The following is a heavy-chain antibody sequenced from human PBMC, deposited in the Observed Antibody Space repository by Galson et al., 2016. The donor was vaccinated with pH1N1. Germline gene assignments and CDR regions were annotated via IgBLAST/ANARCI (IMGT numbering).Heavy chain of an antibody. CDR2: LMPIFNTP. Sequence: SVKVSCKASGGSFRNFVVSWMRQAPGQGLEWMGGLMPIFNTPKYAQKFQDRVTISADESLTTTYMELSGLTYEDTAVYFCARETVAATWYNPFDPCGQGTLVTVSS. D-gene: IGHD2-15*01. J-gene: IGHJ5*02. CDR1: GGSFRNFV. V-gene: IGHV1-69*13. CDR3: ARETVAATWYNPFDP.